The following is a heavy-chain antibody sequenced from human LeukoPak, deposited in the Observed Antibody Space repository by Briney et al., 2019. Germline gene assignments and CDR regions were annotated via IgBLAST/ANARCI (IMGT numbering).Heavy chain of an antibody. Sequence: ASVKVSCKASGYTFTSYDINWVRQATGQGLEWMGWMNPNSGNTGYAQKFQGRVTMTRNTSTSTAYMELRSLRSDDTAVYYCARDRGYSYRFDYWGQGTLVTVSS. CDR2: MNPNSGNT. CDR3: ARDRGYSYRFDY. CDR1: GYTFTSYD. J-gene: IGHJ4*02. D-gene: IGHD5-18*01. V-gene: IGHV1-8*01.